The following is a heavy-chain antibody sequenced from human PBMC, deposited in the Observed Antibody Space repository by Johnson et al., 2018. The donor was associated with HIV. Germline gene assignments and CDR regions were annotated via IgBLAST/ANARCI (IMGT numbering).Heavy chain of an antibody. V-gene: IGHV3-66*01. CDR1: GFTVSSNY. CDR2: IYSGGST. D-gene: IGHD2-2*03. Sequence: VQLVESGGGLVQPGGSLRLSCAASGFTVSSNYMSWVHQAPGTGLEWVSVIYSGGSTYYADPVTGRFTISRDNAKNTLDLQMNSLRAEDTAVYYCWIIGNTRHEALDIWCQGKMVTVSS. J-gene: IGHJ3*02. CDR3: WIIGNTRHEALDI.